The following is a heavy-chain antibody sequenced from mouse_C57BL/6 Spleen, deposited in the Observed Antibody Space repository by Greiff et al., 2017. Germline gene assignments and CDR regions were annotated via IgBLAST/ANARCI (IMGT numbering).Heavy chain of an antibody. CDR2: IHPNSGST. V-gene: IGHV1-64*01. CDR3: AREGIITTVENYFDY. J-gene: IGHJ2*01. CDR1: GYTFTSYW. Sequence: QVQLKQPGAELVKPGASVKLSCKASGYTFTSYWMHWVKQRPGQGLEWIGMIHPNSGSTNYNEKFKSKATLTVDKSSSTAYMQLSSLTSEDSAVYYCAREGIITTVENYFDYWGQGTTLTVSS. D-gene: IGHD1-1*01.